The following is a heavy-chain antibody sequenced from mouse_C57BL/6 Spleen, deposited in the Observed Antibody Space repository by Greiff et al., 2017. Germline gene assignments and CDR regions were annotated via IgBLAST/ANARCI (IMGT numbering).Heavy chain of an antibody. J-gene: IGHJ2*01. V-gene: IGHV1-80*01. CDR3: ARLVNTNYFDY. CDR2: IYPGDGDT. D-gene: IGHD2-13*01. CDR1: GYAFSSSW. Sequence: QVQLQQSGAELVKPGASVKISCKASGYAFSSSWMNWVKQRPGKGLEWIGQIYPGDGDTNYNGKFKGKATLTADKSSSTAYMQLSSLTSEDSAVYFCARLVNTNYFDYWGQGTTLTVSS.